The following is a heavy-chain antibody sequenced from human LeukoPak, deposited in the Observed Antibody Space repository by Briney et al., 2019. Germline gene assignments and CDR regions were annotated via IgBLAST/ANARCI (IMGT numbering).Heavy chain of an antibody. J-gene: IGHJ4*02. D-gene: IGHD3-10*01. CDR2: IYYSGST. Sequence: SETLSLTCTVSGGSISSGGYYWSWLRQHPGKGLEWLGYIYYSGSTYYTPSLKSRLTISIDTSKNQFSLKLSSVTAADTAVYYCARGHYYGSGTYHFDYWGQGNLVTVSS. CDR1: GGSISSGGYY. CDR3: ARGHYYGSGTYHFDY. V-gene: IGHV4-31*03.